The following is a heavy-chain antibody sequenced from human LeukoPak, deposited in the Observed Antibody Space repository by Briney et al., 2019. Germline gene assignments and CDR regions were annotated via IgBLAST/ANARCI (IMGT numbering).Heavy chain of an antibody. V-gene: IGHV3-64*01. CDR2: ISSNGGST. CDR1: GFTFSSYA. Sequence: GGSLRLSCAASGFTFSSYAMHWVRQAPGKGLEYVSVISSNGGSTYYANSVKGRFTISRDNSKNTLYLQMGSLRAEDMAVYYCARGGLLWFGELSGYWSQGTLVTVSS. CDR3: ARGGLLWFGELSGY. J-gene: IGHJ4*02. D-gene: IGHD3-10*01.